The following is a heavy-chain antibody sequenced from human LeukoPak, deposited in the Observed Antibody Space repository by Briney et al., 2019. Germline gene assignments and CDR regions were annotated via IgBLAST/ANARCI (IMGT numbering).Heavy chain of an antibody. D-gene: IGHD2-2*01. V-gene: IGHV3-30*04. CDR1: GFTFSSYA. CDR3: AREAGGTYCSSTSCSYYYGMDV. CDR2: ISYDGSNK. J-gene: IGHJ6*04. Sequence: PGRSLRLSCAASGFTFSSYAMHWVRQAPGKGLEWVAVISYDGSNKYYADSVKGRFTISRDNSKNTLYLQMNSLRAEDTAVYYCAREAGGTYCSSTSCSYYYGMDVWGKGTTVTVSS.